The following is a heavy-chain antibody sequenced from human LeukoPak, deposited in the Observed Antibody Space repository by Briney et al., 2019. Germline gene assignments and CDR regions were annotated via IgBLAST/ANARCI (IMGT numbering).Heavy chain of an antibody. Sequence: PSETLSLTCAVYGGSFSGYYWSWIRQPPGKGLEWIGEINHSGSTNYNPSLKSRVTISVDTSKNQFYLKLSSVTAADTAVYYCARAAASPRGYFDYWGQGTLVTVSS. CDR3: ARAAASPRGYFDY. CDR1: GGSFSGYY. J-gene: IGHJ4*02. V-gene: IGHV4-34*01. D-gene: IGHD6-13*01. CDR2: INHSGST.